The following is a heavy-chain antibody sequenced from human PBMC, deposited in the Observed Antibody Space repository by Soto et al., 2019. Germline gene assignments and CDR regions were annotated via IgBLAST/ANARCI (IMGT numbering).Heavy chain of an antibody. Sequence: QLQLQESGPGLVKPSETLSLTCTVSGGSISSNNNYWDWIRQPPGKGLEWIGSIYYGGSTYYNPSLKSRVTISVHTSKNQFSLVLTSVTVAYTAVYYCASPREDYDFWSGYYFDYWGQGTLVTVSS. CDR3: ASPREDYDFWSGYYFDY. V-gene: IGHV4-39*01. J-gene: IGHJ4*02. CDR2: IYYGGST. D-gene: IGHD3-3*01. CDR1: GGSISSNNNY.